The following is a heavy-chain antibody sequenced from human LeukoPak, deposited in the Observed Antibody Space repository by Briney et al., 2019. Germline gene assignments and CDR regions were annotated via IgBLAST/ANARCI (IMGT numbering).Heavy chain of an antibody. CDR3: ARTTVEYSSSSHYFDY. Sequence: KPSETLSLTCTVSGGSISSYYWSWIRQPPGKGLEWIGYIYYSGSTNYNPSLKSRVTLSVDTSKNQFSLKLSSVTAADTAVYYCARTTVEYSSSSHYFDYWGQGTLVTVSS. J-gene: IGHJ4*02. CDR2: IYYSGST. D-gene: IGHD6-6*01. V-gene: IGHV4-59*08. CDR1: GGSISSYY.